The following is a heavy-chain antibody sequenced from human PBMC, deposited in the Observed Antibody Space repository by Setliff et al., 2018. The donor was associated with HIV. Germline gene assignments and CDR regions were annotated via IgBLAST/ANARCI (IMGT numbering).Heavy chain of an antibody. V-gene: IGHV4-39*07. CDR3: VASSSWSCRLNY. CDR1: GGSISSANYY. J-gene: IGHJ4*02. CDR2: INHSGNT. Sequence: SETLSLTCTVSGGSISSANYYWSWIRQPPGKGLEWLGEINHSGNTHYDPSLKSRLAISIDTSKKQFSLKLTSVTAADAAIYYCVASSSWSCRLNYWGQGTLVTVSS. D-gene: IGHD2-2*01.